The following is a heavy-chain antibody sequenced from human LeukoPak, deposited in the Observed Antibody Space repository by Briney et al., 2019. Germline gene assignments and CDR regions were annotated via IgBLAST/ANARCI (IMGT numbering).Heavy chain of an antibody. CDR3: AKDRWYSSSWTIDS. V-gene: IGHV3-23*01. CDR1: GFTFSSYA. Sequence: GGSLRLSCAASGFTFSSYAMSWVRQAPGKGLEWVSAISGSGGSTYYADSVKGRFTISRDNSKNTLYLQMNSLRAEDTAVYYCAKDRWYSSSWTIDSWGQGPLSPSPQ. D-gene: IGHD6-13*01. CDR2: ISGSGGST. J-gene: IGHJ4*02.